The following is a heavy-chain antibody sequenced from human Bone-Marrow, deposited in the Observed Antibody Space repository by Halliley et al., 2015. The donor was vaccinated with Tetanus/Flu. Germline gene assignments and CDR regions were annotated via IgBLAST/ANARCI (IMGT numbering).Heavy chain of an antibody. CDR3: ANLVVVVTPGDY. Sequence: LEWVAVISSDGNDKYYADSVRGRFTLSRDNSKNTLFLQMNSLRPEDTAVYYCANLVVVVTPGDYWGQGTLVTVSS. CDR2: ISSDGNDK. J-gene: IGHJ4*02. V-gene: IGHV3-30*18. D-gene: IGHD2-21*02.